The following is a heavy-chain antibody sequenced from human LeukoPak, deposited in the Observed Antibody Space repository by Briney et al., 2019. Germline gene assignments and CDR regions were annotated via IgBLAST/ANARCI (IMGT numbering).Heavy chain of an antibody. D-gene: IGHD3-22*01. V-gene: IGHV4-59*01. CDR3: ARDQGYYYDSSGYYSESGNWFDP. J-gene: IGHJ5*02. CDR1: GGSISSYY. Sequence: KTSETLSLTCTVSGGSISSYYWSWIRQPPGKGLEWIGYVYYSGSTNYNPSLKSRVTISVDTSKNQFSLKLSSVTAADTAVYYCARDQGYYYDSSGYYSESGNWFDPWGQGTLVTVSS. CDR2: VYYSGST.